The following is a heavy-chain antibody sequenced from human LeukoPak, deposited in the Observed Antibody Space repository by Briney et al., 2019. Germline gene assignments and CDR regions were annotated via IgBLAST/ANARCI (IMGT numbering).Heavy chain of an antibody. D-gene: IGHD6-19*01. Sequence: ASVKVSCKASGYTFTSYGISWVRQAPGQGLEWMGWISAYNGNTNYAQKLQGRVTMTTDTPTSTAYMELRSLRSDDTAVYYCARDLRHAWITSAVAGRFDYWGQGTLVTVSS. CDR3: ARDLRHAWITSAVAGRFDY. CDR1: GYTFTSYG. CDR2: ISAYNGNT. V-gene: IGHV1-18*01. J-gene: IGHJ4*02.